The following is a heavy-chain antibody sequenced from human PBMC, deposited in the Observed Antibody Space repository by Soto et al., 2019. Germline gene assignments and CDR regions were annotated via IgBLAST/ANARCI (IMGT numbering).Heavy chain of an antibody. CDR1: GGSISSYY. CDR3: ARVQYYGSGSSDY. D-gene: IGHD3-10*01. CDR2: VHYSWGP. Sequence: PSETLSLTCTVSGGSISSYYWSWIRQTPGKGLEWIGYVHYSWGPNYNPSLKSRVAISLDTSKSQFSLKLTSVTATDTAVYYCARVQYYGSGSSDYWGQGTLVSVS. V-gene: IGHV4-59*08. J-gene: IGHJ4*02.